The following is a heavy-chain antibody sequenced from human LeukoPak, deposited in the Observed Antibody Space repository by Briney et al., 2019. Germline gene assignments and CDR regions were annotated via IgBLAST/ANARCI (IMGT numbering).Heavy chain of an antibody. V-gene: IGHV4-34*01. D-gene: IGHD5-18*01. CDR3: ARGNSPSQLRYYYYYYGMDV. CDR2: INQSGST. CDR1: GGSFSGYY. Sequence: TSSETLSLTCAVYGGSFSGYYWSWIRQPPGKGLEWIGEINQSGSTNYNPSLKSRVTISVDTSKNQFSLKLSSVTAADTAVYYCARGNSPSQLRYYYYYYGMDVWGQGTTVTVSS. J-gene: IGHJ6*02.